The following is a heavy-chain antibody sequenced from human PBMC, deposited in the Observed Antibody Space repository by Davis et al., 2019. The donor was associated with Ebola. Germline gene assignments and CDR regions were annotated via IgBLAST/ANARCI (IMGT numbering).Heavy chain of an antibody. CDR2: INHSGST. J-gene: IGHJ6*02. D-gene: IGHD2-8*01. Sequence: SETLSLTCAVYGGSFSGYYWSWIRQPPGKGLEWIGEINHSGSTNYNPSLKSRVTISVDTSKNQFSLKLSSVTAADTAVYYCARIRRVYAPRGYGMDVWGQGTTVTVSS. CDR3: ARIRRVYAPRGYGMDV. CDR1: GGSFSGYY. V-gene: IGHV4-34*01.